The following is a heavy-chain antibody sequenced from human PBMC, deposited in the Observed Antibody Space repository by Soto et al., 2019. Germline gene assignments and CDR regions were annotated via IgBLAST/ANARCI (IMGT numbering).Heavy chain of an antibody. CDR2: ISFDGSIE. V-gene: IGHV3-30*03. Sequence: QVQLVESGGGVVQPGRSLRVSCAASGFTFGSYGLHWVRQAPGKGLEWVAAISFDGSIESYADSVKGRFTISRDNSKNTLHLQMNSLRTEDTAVYYCARLLREGILRATTPLGYWGQGTLVTVSS. CDR1: GFTFGSYG. J-gene: IGHJ4*02. D-gene: IGHD1-26*01. CDR3: ARLLREGILRATTPLGY.